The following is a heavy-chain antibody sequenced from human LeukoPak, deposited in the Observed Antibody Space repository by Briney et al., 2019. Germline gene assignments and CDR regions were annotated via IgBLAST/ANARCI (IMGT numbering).Heavy chain of an antibody. V-gene: IGHV4-59*08. CDR3: ARRNYGGNSLSAFDI. J-gene: IGHJ3*02. CDR1: GGSISSYY. CDR2: IYYSGST. Sequence: TSETLSLTCTVSGGSISSYYWSWIRQPPGKGLEWIGYIYYSGSTNYNPSLKSRVTISVDTSKNQFSLKLSSVTAADTAVYYCARRNYGGNSLSAFDIWGQGTMATVSS. D-gene: IGHD4-23*01.